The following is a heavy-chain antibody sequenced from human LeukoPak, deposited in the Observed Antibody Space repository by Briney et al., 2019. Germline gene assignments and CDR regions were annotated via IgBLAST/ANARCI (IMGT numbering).Heavy chain of an antibody. CDR1: GYSFTSYW. V-gene: IGHV5-51*01. J-gene: IGHJ3*02. CDR3: ARRNSSSWYPDDDAFDI. CDR2: IYPGDSDT. Sequence: GESLKISCKGSGYSFTSYWIGWVRQMPGKGLEWMGIIYPGDSDTRYSPSFQGQVTISADKSISTAYLQWSSLKASDTAMYYCARRNSSSWYPDDDAFDIWGQGTMVTVSS. D-gene: IGHD6-13*01.